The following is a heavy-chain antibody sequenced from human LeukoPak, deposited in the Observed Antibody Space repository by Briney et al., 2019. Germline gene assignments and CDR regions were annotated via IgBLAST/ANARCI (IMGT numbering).Heavy chain of an antibody. Sequence: GRSLRLSCAASGFTFSNYAIHWVRQAPGKGLEWVAIISYDGSNKYYTDSVKGRFTISRDNSKNTLYLQMNSLRAEDTAVYYCARAMCYYAGSTYYYARAFDVWGQGTMVTVSS. CDR1: GFTFSNYA. J-gene: IGHJ3*01. CDR2: ISYDGSNK. CDR3: ARAMCYYAGSTYYYARAFDV. V-gene: IGHV3-30*04. D-gene: IGHD3-22*01.